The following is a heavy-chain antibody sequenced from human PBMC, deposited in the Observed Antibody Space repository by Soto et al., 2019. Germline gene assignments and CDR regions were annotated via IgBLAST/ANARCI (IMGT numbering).Heavy chain of an antibody. CDR3: ARGVYGSGNYYTGPSAFDI. V-gene: IGHV1-69*06. J-gene: IGHJ3*02. D-gene: IGHD3-10*01. Sequence: QVQLEQSGAEVKKPGSSVKVSCKASGGTLSDHGVAWLRQAPGQGLEWMGGTIPVFNTAKYAQKFQGRVTVPADKFTNIVYMALSCLTSEDTAFYFCARGVYGSGNYYTGPSAFDIWGQGTMVIVSS. CDR1: GGTLSDHG. CDR2: TIPVFNTA.